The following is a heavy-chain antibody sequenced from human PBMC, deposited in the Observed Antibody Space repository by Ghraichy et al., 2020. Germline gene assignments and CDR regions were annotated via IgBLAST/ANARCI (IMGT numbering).Heavy chain of an antibody. V-gene: IGHV4-39*01. J-gene: IGHJ4*02. CDR2: ICYSGST. CDR3: ASHNSLGEPDY. Sequence: SQTLSLTCTVSGGSISSSSYYWGWIRQPPGKGLEWIGSICYSGSTYYNPSLKSRVTISVDTSKNQFSLKLSSVTAADTAVYYCASHNSLGEPDYWGQGTLVTVSS. CDR1: GGSISSSSYY. D-gene: IGHD3-16*01.